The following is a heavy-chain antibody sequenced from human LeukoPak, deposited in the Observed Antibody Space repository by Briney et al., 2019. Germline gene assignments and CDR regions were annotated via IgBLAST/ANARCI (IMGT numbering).Heavy chain of an antibody. CDR3: ARARSGSYGTLGYFDL. Sequence: GASVKVSCKASGYTFTGYYMHWVRQAPGQGLEWMGRINPNSGGTNYAQKFQGRVTMTRDTSISTAYMELSRLRSDDTAVYYCARARSGSYGTLGYFDLWGRGTLVTVSS. J-gene: IGHJ2*01. CDR2: INPNSGGT. V-gene: IGHV1-2*06. CDR1: GYTFTGYY. D-gene: IGHD1-26*01.